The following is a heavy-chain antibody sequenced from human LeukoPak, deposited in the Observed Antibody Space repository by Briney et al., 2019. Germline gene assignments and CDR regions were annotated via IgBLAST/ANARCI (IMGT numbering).Heavy chain of an antibody. CDR3: ARPRIAATFDGFDI. CDR2: VYYTGSA. D-gene: IGHD6-13*01. V-gene: IGHV4-59*08. J-gene: IGHJ3*02. CDR1: GGSISSYY. Sequence: SETLSLTCTVSGGSISSYYWSWIRQPPGKGLEWVAYVYYTGSANYNPSLKSRVTISVDTSKKQFSLNLTSVTAADTAVYYCARPRIAATFDGFDIWGQGTMVTVSS.